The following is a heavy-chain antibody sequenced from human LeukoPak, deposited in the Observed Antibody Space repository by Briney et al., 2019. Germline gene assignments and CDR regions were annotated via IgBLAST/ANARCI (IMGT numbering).Heavy chain of an antibody. Sequence: SVKVSCKASGGTFSSYAISWVRQAPGQGLEWMGRIIPILGIANYAQKFQGRVTITADKSTSTAYMELSSLRSEDTAVYYCAREVYYDSSGYYKGGDAFDIWGQGTMVTVSS. CDR2: IIPILGIA. V-gene: IGHV1-69*04. D-gene: IGHD3-22*01. CDR3: AREVYYDSSGYYKGGDAFDI. J-gene: IGHJ3*02. CDR1: GGTFSSYA.